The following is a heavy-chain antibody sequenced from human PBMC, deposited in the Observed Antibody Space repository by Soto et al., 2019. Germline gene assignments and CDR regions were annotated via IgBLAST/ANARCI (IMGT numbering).Heavy chain of an antibody. CDR1: GFTFSSYG. Sequence: QVQLVESGGGVVQPGRSLRLSCAASGFTFSSYGMHWVRQAPGKGLEWVAVIWYDGSNKYYADSVKGRFTISRDNSKNTLYLQMNSLSAEDTAVYYCARAVTPYDFWSGFDYWGQGTLVTVSS. CDR3: ARAVTPYDFWSGFDY. CDR2: IWYDGSNK. V-gene: IGHV3-33*01. D-gene: IGHD3-3*01. J-gene: IGHJ4*02.